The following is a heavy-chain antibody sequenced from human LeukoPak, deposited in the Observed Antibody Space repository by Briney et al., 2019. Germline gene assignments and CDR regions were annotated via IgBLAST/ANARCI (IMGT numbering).Heavy chain of an antibody. V-gene: IGHV3-33*01. CDR2: IWYDGSNK. CDR1: GFTFSSYG. D-gene: IGHD6-19*01. Sequence: GGSLRLSCAASGFTFSSYGMHWVRQAPGKGLEWVAVIWYDGSNKYYADSVKGRFTISRDNSKNTLYLQVNSLRAEDTAVYYCARDRIGWYLDYWGQGTLVTVSS. CDR3: ARDRIGWYLDY. J-gene: IGHJ4*02.